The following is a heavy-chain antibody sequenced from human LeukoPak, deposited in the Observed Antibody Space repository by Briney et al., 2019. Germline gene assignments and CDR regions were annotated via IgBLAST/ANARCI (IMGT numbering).Heavy chain of an antibody. CDR1: GGSISSSSYY. CDR3: ARHTAAGTATLDY. V-gene: IGHV4-39*01. Sequence: PSETLSLTCTVSGGSISSSSYYWGWIRQPPGKGLEWIRSIYYSGSTYYNPSLKSRVTISVDTSKNQFSLKLSSVTAADTAVYYCARHTAAGTATLDYWGQGTLVTVSS. CDR2: IYYSGST. J-gene: IGHJ4*02. D-gene: IGHD6-13*01.